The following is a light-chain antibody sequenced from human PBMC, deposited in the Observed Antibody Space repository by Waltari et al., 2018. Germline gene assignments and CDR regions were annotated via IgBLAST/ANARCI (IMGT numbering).Light chain of an antibody. Sequence: SYELTQPSSVSVSPGQTARITCPGDVLAKRKYARWFKQKPGRAPVLAIYNDTERPSGIPERFSGSTSGTSVTLTISGAQVEDEADYYCFSAADNNQVFGGGTKLTVL. CDR2: NDT. CDR3: FSAADNNQV. J-gene: IGLJ3*02. V-gene: IGLV3-27*01. CDR1: VLAKRKY.